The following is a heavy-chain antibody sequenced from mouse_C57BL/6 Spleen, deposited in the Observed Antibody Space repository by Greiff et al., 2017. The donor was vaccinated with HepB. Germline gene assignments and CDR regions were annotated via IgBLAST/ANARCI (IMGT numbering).Heavy chain of an antibody. V-gene: IGHV5-17*01. CDR3: ARERLRRYARDY. Sequence: EVKLMESGGGLVKPGGSLKLSCAASGFTFSDYGMHWVRQAPEKGLEWVAYISSGSSTIYYADTVKGRFTISRDTAKNTLFLQMTSLRSEDTAMYYCARERLRRYARDYWGQGTSVTVSS. CDR2: ISSGSSTI. D-gene: IGHD2-4*01. CDR1: GFTFSDYG. J-gene: IGHJ4*01.